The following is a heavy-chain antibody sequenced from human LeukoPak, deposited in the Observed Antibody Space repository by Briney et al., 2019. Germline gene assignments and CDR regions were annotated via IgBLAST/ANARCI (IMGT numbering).Heavy chain of an antibody. V-gene: IGHV3-23*01. CDR1: GFTFSSYA. CDR3: AKEGENIVATTKKLFDY. CDR2: ISGSGVST. J-gene: IGHJ4*02. Sequence: PGGSLRLSCAASGFTFSSYAMSWVRQAPGKGLEWVSAISGSGVSTYYADSVKGRFTISRDNSKNTLYLQMNSLRAEDTAVYYCAKEGENIVATTKKLFDYWGQGTLVTVSS. D-gene: IGHD5-12*01.